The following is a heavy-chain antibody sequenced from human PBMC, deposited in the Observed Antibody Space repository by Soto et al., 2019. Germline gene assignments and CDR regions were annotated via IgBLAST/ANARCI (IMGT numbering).Heavy chain of an antibody. CDR1: GGSISSTNYY. V-gene: IGHV4-39*01. CDR2: IYYSGST. Sequence: PSETLSLTCTVSGGSISSTNYYWGWIRQPPGKGLEWIGSIYYSGSTYYNPSLKSRVTISVDTSKNQFSLKLNSVTAADTAVYYCARRGYSSGWYGFDYWGQGTLVTVSS. D-gene: IGHD6-19*01. J-gene: IGHJ4*02. CDR3: ARRGYSSGWYGFDY.